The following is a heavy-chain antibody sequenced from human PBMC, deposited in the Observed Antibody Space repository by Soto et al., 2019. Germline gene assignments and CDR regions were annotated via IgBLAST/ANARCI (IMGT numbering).Heavy chain of an antibody. D-gene: IGHD6-19*01. CDR3: ARDSSSMDV. J-gene: IGHJ6*02. V-gene: IGHV3-33*01. CDR2: IWYDGSNK. Sequence: GGSLRLSCAASGFTFSSYGMHWVRQAPGKGLEWVAVIWYDGSNKYYADSVKGRFTISRDNSKNTLYPQMNSLRAEDTAVYYCARDSSSMDVWGQGTTVTVSS. CDR1: GFTFSSYG.